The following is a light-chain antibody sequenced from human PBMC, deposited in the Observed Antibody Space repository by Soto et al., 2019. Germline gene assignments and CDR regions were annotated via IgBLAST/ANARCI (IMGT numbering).Light chain of an antibody. CDR1: QGISSY. CDR3: QQYDNWPLWT. CDR2: AAS. J-gene: IGKJ1*01. Sequence: AIRMTQSPSSLTASTGDIVTITCRASQGISSYLAWYQQKPGKAPKLLIYAASTLQSGVPSRFSGSGSGTDFTLTISCLQSEDFAVYYCQQYDNWPLWTFGQGTKVDIK. V-gene: IGKV1-8*01.